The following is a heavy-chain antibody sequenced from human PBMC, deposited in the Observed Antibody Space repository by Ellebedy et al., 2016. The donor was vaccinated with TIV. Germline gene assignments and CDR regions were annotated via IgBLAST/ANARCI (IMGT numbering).Heavy chain of an antibody. CDR2: ISYDGGDE. CDR3: ARDRETWFGDPTGLDY. J-gene: IGHJ4*02. Sequence: GESLKISCAASGFTFSSYAMHWVRQAPGKGLEWVTVISYDGGDEYYADSVKGRFTISRDNSKNTLYPQMNSLRAEDTAVYYCARDRETWFGDPTGLDYWGQGTLVTVSS. D-gene: IGHD3-10*01. CDR1: GFTFSSYA. V-gene: IGHV3-30-3*01.